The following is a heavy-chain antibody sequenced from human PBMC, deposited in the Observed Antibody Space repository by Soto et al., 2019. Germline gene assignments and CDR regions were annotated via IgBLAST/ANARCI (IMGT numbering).Heavy chain of an antibody. D-gene: IGHD3-9*01. Sequence: KVSWKASGYTFTGYDVHWVRQAPGQGLEWMGWINPNSGGTNYAQKFQGRVTMTRDTSISTAYMELSRLRSDDTAVYYCARGEWAYYDILTLGYYGMDVWGQGTTVTGSS. CDR2: INPNSGGT. CDR3: ARGEWAYYDILTLGYYGMDV. J-gene: IGHJ6*02. CDR1: GYTFTGYD. V-gene: IGHV1-2*02.